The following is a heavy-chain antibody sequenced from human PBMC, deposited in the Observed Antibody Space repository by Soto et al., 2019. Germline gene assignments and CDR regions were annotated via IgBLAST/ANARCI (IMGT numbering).Heavy chain of an antibody. CDR2: IYYSGST. CDR1: GGSVRSSSYY. J-gene: IGHJ6*02. V-gene: IGHV4-39*01. D-gene: IGHD3-3*01. CDR3: ATSDLYYDFWSGYYTSYYYYGMDV. Sequence: SETLSLTCTVSGGSVRSSSYYWGWIRQPPGKGLEWIGSIYYSGSTYYNPSLKSRVTISVDTSKNQFSLKLSSVTAADTAVYYCATSDLYYDFWSGYYTSYYYYGMDVWGQGTTVNVSS.